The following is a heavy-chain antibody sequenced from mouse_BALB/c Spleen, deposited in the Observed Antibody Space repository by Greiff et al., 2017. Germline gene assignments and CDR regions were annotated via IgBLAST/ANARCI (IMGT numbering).Heavy chain of an antibody. CDR3: ARHGYRYDVAY. V-gene: IGHV5-12-1*01. CDR1: GFAFSSYD. D-gene: IGHD2-14*01. J-gene: IGHJ3*01. CDR2: ISSGGGST. Sequence: EVHLVESGGGLVKPGGSLKLSCAASGFAFSSYDMSWVRQTPEKRLEWVAYISSGGGSTYYPDTVKGRFTISRDNAKNTLYLQMSSLKSEDTAMYYCARHGYRYDVAYWGQGTLVTVSA.